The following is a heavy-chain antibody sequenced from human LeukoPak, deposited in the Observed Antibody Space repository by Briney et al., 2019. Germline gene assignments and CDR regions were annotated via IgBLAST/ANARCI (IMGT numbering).Heavy chain of an antibody. D-gene: IGHD3-10*01. Sequence: GGSLRLSCAASGFTFDDYAMHWVRQAPGKGLEWVSGISWNSGSIGYADSVKGRFTISRDNAKNSLYLQMNSLRAEDTALYYCAKDIAMVRGVLGDYYYHYYGMDVWGQGTTVTVSS. J-gene: IGHJ6*02. CDR2: ISWNSGSI. V-gene: IGHV3-9*01. CDR1: GFTFDDYA. CDR3: AKDIAMVRGVLGDYYYHYYGMDV.